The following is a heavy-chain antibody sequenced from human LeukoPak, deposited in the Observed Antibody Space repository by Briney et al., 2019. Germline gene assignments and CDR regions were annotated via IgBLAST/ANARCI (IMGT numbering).Heavy chain of an antibody. CDR2: IYYSGST. CDR1: GGSISSSSYY. CDR3: ARSEQLIRTFDY. D-gene: IGHD6-6*01. J-gene: IGHJ4*02. V-gene: IGHV4-39*07. Sequence: PSETLSLTCTVSGGSISSSSYYWGWIRQPPGKGLEWIGSIYYSGSTYYNPSLKSRVTISVDTSKNQFSLKLSSVTAADTAVYYCARSEQLIRTFDYWGQGTLVTVSP.